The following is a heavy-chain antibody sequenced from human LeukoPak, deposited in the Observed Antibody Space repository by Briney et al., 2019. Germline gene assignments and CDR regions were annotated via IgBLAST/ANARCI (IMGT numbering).Heavy chain of an antibody. J-gene: IGHJ4*02. D-gene: IGHD5-24*01. CDR3: AKAGSAMATHYFDY. CDR2: ISSSSSYI. V-gene: IGHV3-21*01. CDR1: GFTFSSYS. Sequence: GGSLRLSCAASGFTFSSYSMNWVRQAPGKGLEWVSSISSSSSYIYYADSVKGRFTISRDNSKNTLYLQMNSLRAEDTAVYYCAKAGSAMATHYFDYWGQGTLVTVSS.